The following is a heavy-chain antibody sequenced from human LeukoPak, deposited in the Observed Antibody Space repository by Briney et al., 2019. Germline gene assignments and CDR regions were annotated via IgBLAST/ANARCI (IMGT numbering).Heavy chain of an antibody. Sequence: GGSLRLSCVASGFIFNTFEMNWVRQAPGKGLEWISYISSRGTSIYYADSVKGRFSISRDNANDSLSLHMNSLRLEDTAVYYCATLRWGSGRYAGDYWGQGILVTVSS. CDR1: GFIFNTFE. D-gene: IGHD6-19*01. J-gene: IGHJ4*02. V-gene: IGHV3-48*03. CDR3: ATLRWGSGRYAGDY. CDR2: ISSRGTSI.